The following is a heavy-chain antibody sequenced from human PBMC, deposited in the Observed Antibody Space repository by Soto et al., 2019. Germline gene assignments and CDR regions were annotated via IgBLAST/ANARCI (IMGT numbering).Heavy chain of an antibody. CDR3: AKWADGSGSYYNPEAVYNYGMDV. CDR1: GFTFGIYV. CDR2: ISGSGGST. D-gene: IGHD3-10*01. J-gene: IGHJ6*02. V-gene: IGHV3-23*01. Sequence: PGGSLRLSCAASGFTFGIYVMGWARQAPGKGLEWVSVISGSGGSTYYADSVKGRFTISRDNSKNTLYLQMNSLRAEDTAVYYCAKWADGSGSYYNPEAVYNYGMDVWGQGTTVTVSS.